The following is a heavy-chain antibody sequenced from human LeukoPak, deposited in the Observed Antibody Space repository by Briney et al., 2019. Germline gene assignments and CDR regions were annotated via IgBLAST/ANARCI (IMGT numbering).Heavy chain of an antibody. Sequence: PSETLSLTCIVSGGSISSYCWSWIRQPPGKGLEWIGYIRYIGSTYYSPSLKSRVTMSMDTSTNQFSLNLSSVTAADTAVYYCARGREMLSSWGQGTLVTVSS. CDR3: ARGREMLSS. D-gene: IGHD3-16*01. CDR1: GGSISSYC. J-gene: IGHJ4*02. CDR2: IRYIGST. V-gene: IGHV4-59*01.